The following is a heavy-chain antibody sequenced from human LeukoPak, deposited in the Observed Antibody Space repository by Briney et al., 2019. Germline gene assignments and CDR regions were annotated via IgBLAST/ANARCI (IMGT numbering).Heavy chain of an antibody. CDR2: ISYDGSNK. CDR1: GFTFSSYG. V-gene: IGHV3-30*18. D-gene: IGHD5-18*01. J-gene: IGHJ4*02. Sequence: PGGSLRLSCAASGFTFSSYGMHWVRQAPGKGLEWVAVISYDGSNKYYADSVKGRFTTSRDNSKNTLYLQMNSLRAEDTAVYYCAKDWGHVDTAMVVDYWGQGTLVTVSS. CDR3: AKDWGHVDTAMVVDY.